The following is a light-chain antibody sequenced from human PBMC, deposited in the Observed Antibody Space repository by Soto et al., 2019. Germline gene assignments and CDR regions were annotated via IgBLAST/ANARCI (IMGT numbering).Light chain of an antibody. CDR1: QSVSSY. CDR3: QQRSNWPPEVT. CDR2: EAS. Sequence: EIVLTQSPGTLSLSPGERATLSCRASQSVSSYLAWYQQKPGQSPRLLIYEASNRATGIPARFSGSGSRTDFTLTISSLEPEDFAVYYCQQRSNWPPEVTFGPGTKVDIK. J-gene: IGKJ3*01. V-gene: IGKV3-11*01.